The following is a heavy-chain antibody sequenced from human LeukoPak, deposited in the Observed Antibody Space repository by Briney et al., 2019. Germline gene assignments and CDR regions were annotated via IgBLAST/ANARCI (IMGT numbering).Heavy chain of an antibody. D-gene: IGHD5-12*01. CDR1: GFTFSSYS. CDR2: ISSSSSTI. V-gene: IGHV3-48*01. CDR3: VGGEWLRSGLGY. Sequence: GGSLRLSCAASGFTFSSYSMNWVRQAPGKGLEWVSYISSSSSTIYYADSVKGRFIISRDNSKNTLYLQMYSLRAEDTAVYFCVGGEWLRSGLGYWGQGTLVTVSS. J-gene: IGHJ4*02.